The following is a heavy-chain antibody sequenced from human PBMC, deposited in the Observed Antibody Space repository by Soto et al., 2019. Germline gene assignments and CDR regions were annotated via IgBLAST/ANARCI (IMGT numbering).Heavy chain of an antibody. V-gene: IGHV3-23*01. CDR3: TPDVVSIDCLTVN. Sequence: EVQLLESGGDLVQPGGSLRLSCAASGFTFTSYAMSWIRQAPGKGLEWVSAITGGGDNTYYADSVKGRFTISRDNSKHTLYLQMNSARADYTAYYYCTPDVVSIDCLTVNWGQGTLVTVSS. J-gene: IGHJ4*02. CDR2: ITGGGDNT. D-gene: IGHD2-21*02. CDR1: GFTFTSYA.